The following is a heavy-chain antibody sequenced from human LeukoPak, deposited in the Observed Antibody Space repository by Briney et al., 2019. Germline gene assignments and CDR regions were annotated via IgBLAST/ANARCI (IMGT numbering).Heavy chain of an antibody. J-gene: IGHJ4*02. CDR3: ARLPLLYGDVSNNYFAY. CDR2: IYYSGST. D-gene: IGHD2-21*01. V-gene: IGHV4-31*03. CDR1: GGSISSGGYY. Sequence: SQTLSLTCTVSGGSISSGGYYWSWIRQHPGKGLEWIGYIYYSGSTYYNPSLKSRVTISVDTSKNQFSLKLSSVTAADTAVYYCARLPLLYGDVSNNYFAYWGQGTLVTVSS.